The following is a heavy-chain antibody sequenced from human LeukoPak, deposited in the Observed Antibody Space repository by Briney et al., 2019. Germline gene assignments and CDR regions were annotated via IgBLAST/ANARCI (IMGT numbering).Heavy chain of an antibody. V-gene: IGHV4-59*01. CDR3: ARRYYDILTGYSNWFDP. J-gene: IGHJ5*02. Sequence: PSETLSLTCTVSGGSISSYYWSWIRQPPGKGLEWIGYIYYSGSTNYNPSLKSRVTISVGTSKNQFSLKLSSVTAADTAVYYCARRYYDILTGYSNWFDPWGQGTLVTVSS. CDR1: GGSISSYY. D-gene: IGHD3-9*01. CDR2: IYYSGST.